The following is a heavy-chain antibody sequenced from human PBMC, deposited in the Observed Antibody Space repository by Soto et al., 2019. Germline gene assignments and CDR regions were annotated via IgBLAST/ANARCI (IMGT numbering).Heavy chain of an antibody. CDR2: IKEDGSEK. J-gene: IGHJ6*02. D-gene: IGHD1-1*01. Sequence: GGSLRLSCAESGFTFSSYWMSWVRQAPGKGLEWVANIKEDGSEKYYVDSVKGRFTISRDNAKNSVYLHMNSLRAEDTAVYYCARRQPGTTFYFCGVDVWGQGTTVTVSS. V-gene: IGHV3-7*03. CDR1: GFTFSSYW. CDR3: ARRQPGTTFYFCGVDV.